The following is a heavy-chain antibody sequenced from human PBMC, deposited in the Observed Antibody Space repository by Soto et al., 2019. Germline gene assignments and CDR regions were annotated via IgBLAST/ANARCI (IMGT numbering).Heavy chain of an antibody. CDR3: ARNPRYYDFWSGYTPWYYGMDV. Sequence: ASVKGSCKDSGGTFSSYAISWVRQAPGQGLEWMGGIIPIFGTASYAQKFQGRVTITADESTSTAYMELSSLRSEDTAVYYCARNPRYYDFWSGYTPWYYGMDVWGQGTTVTVSS. CDR1: GGTFSSYA. CDR2: IIPIFGTA. D-gene: IGHD3-3*01. J-gene: IGHJ6*02. V-gene: IGHV1-69*13.